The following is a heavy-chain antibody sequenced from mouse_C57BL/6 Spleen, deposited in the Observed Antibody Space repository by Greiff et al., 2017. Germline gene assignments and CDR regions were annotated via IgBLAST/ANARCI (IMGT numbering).Heavy chain of an antibody. J-gene: IGHJ3*01. CDR3: ARASGSSPGWCAY. Sequence: EVMLVESGGDLVKPGGSLKLSCAASGFTFSSYGMSWVRQTPDKRLEWVATISSGGSYTYYPDSVKGRFTISRDNAKNTLYLQMSSLKSEDTAMYYCARASGSSPGWCAYWGQGTLVTVSA. CDR2: ISSGGSYT. CDR1: GFTFSSYG. V-gene: IGHV5-6*01. D-gene: IGHD1-1*01.